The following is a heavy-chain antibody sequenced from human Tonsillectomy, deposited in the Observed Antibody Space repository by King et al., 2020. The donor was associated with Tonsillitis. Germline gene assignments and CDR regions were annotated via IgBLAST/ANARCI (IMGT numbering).Heavy chain of an antibody. CDR2: INHSGST. D-gene: IGHD6-19*01. CDR1: GGSFSGYY. Sequence: VQLQQWGAGLLKPSETLSLTCAVYGGSFSGYYWSWIRQPPGKGLEWIGEINHSGSTNYNPSLKSRVTISVDTSKNQFSLKLSSVTAADTAVYYCASRKSSGWGLFDYWGQGTLVTVSS. J-gene: IGHJ4*02. V-gene: IGHV4-34*01. CDR3: ASRKSSGWGLFDY.